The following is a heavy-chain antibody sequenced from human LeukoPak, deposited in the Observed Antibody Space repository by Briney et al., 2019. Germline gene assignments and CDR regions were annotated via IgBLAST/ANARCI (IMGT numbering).Heavy chain of an antibody. CDR3: ARGGGAIAT. CDR1: GDSVSSNSAG. CDR2: TYYRSKWYY. J-gene: IGHJ5*02. V-gene: IGHV6-1*01. Sequence: PSQTLSLTCAISGDSVSSNSAGWSWIRQSPSRGLEWLGRTYYRSKWYYDYAASVKSRITINPDTSRNQFSLQLNSVTPEDTAVYYCARGGGAIATWGQGTLVTVSS. D-gene: IGHD3-16*01.